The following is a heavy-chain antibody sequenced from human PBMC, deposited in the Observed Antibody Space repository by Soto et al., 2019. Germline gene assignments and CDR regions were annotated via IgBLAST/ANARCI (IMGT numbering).Heavy chain of an antibody. CDR2: IIPMLRSA. D-gene: IGHD3-3*01. CDR1: GGTFSSYA. V-gene: IGHV1-69*01. J-gene: IGHJ5*02. CDR3: ASARSGYYPSSS. Sequence: QVQLVQSGAEVKKPGSSVKVSCKASGGTFSSYAISWVRQAPGQGLEWMGGIIPMLRSANYAQNFQGRLSITADESTGTAFMELRGLKSEDTAIYYCASARSGYYPSSSWGQGTLVTVSS.